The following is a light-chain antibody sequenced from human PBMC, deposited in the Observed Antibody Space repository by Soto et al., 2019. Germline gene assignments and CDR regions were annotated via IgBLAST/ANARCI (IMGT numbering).Light chain of an antibody. V-gene: IGKV1-33*01. CDR1: QDISNY. Sequence: DIQMTQSPSSLSASVGDRVTITRQASQDISNYLNWYQQKPGKAPKLLIYDASNLETGVPSRFSGSGSGTDFTFTISSLQPEDIATYYCQQYDNLPSSTFGQGTRLEIK. CDR3: QQYDNLPSST. CDR2: DAS. J-gene: IGKJ5*01.